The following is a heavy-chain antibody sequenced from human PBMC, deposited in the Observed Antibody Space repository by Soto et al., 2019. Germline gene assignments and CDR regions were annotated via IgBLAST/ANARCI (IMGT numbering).Heavy chain of an antibody. D-gene: IGHD6-19*01. V-gene: IGHV4-59*01. CDR3: ARDAVAGLSYFDY. CDR1: GGSISSYY. CDR2: IYYSGST. J-gene: IGHJ4*02. Sequence: SQTLSLTCTVSGGSISSYYWSSIRQPPGKGLEWIGYIYYSGSTNYNPSLKSRVTISVDTSKNQFSLKLSSVTAADTAVYYCARDAVAGLSYFDYWGQGTLVTVSS.